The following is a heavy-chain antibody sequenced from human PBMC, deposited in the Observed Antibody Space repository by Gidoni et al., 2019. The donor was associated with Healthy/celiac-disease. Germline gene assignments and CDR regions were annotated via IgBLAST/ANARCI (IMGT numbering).Heavy chain of an antibody. CDR1: GFTFDDYA. Sequence: EVQLVESGGGLVQPGRSLRLPCAASGFTFDDYAMHWVRQAPGKGLGWVSGISWNSGSIGYADSVKGRFTISRDNAKNSLYLQMNSLRAEDTALYYCAKESTYGSGSYFFQAAAFDIWGQGTMVTVSS. J-gene: IGHJ3*02. CDR2: ISWNSGSI. D-gene: IGHD3-10*01. CDR3: AKESTYGSGSYFFQAAAFDI. V-gene: IGHV3-9*01.